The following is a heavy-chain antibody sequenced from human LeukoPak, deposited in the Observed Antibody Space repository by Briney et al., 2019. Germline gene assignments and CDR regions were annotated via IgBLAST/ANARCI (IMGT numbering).Heavy chain of an antibody. CDR3: ARYSAPVTSIDY. J-gene: IGHJ4*02. D-gene: IGHD2-21*02. CDR2: IYYSGST. V-gene: IGHV4-61*08. CDR1: GGSISSGGYY. Sequence: SETLSLTCTVSGGSISSGGYYWSWIRQHPGKGLEWIGYIYYSGSTNYNPSLKSRVTLSVDTSKNQFSLMLSSVTAADTAVYYCARYSAPVTSIDYWGQGTLVTVSS.